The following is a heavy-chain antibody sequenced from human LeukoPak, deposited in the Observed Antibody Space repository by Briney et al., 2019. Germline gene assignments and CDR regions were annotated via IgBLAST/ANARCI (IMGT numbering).Heavy chain of an antibody. J-gene: IGHJ4*02. CDR2: IKQDGSVK. CDR3: AGGRGWLTTD. D-gene: IGHD6-19*01. Sequence: GGSLRLSCAASGFSFSAYWMNWFRQAPGKGLEWVAIIKQDGSVKKYVDTVKGRFTISRDNAKTSLYLEMMSLRVEDTAIYYCAGGRGWLTTDWGQGTLVTVSS. CDR1: GFSFSAYW. V-gene: IGHV3-7*01.